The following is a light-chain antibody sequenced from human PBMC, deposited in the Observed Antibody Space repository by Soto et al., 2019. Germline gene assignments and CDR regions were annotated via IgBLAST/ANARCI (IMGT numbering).Light chain of an antibody. CDR2: DAS. Sequence: EIVLTQSTATLSLSPGERATLSCRASQNVSTYLAWYQQKPGQAPRLLIYDASNRAPGIPARFSGSGSGTDFTLTISSLEPEDFAVYYCQQRTNWLTFGPGTKVDIK. CDR1: QNVSTY. CDR3: QQRTNWLT. J-gene: IGKJ3*01. V-gene: IGKV3-11*01.